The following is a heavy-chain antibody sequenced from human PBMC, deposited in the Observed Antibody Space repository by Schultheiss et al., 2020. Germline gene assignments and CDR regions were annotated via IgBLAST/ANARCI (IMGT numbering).Heavy chain of an antibody. Sequence: SETLSLTCAVYGGSFSGYYWSWIRQPAGKGLEWIGRIYTSGSTYYNPSLKSRVTISVDTSKNQFSLKLSSVTAADTAVYYCARGVYYDFWSGYYTGLRVVAYFDYWGQGTLVTVSS. D-gene: IGHD3-3*01. J-gene: IGHJ4*02. CDR2: IYTSGST. CDR3: ARGVYYDFWSGYYTGLRVVAYFDY. CDR1: GGSFSGYY. V-gene: IGHV4-59*10.